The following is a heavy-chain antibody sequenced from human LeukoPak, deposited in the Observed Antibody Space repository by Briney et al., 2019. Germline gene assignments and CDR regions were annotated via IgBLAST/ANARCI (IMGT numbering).Heavy chain of an antibody. V-gene: IGHV1-58*02. CDR1: GFTFTSSA. CDR3: VAVSGGSSYTPDY. D-gene: IGHD2-15*01. J-gene: IGHJ4*02. Sequence: SVKVSCKASGFTFTSSAMQWVRQARGQRLEWIGWIVVGSGNTNYAQKFQERVTITGDMSTSTAYMELSSLRSEDTAVYYCVAVSGGSSYTPDYWGQGTLVTVSS. CDR2: IVVGSGNT.